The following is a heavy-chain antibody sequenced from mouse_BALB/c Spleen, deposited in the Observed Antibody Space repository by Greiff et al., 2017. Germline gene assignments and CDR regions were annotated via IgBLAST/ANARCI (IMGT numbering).Heavy chain of an antibody. Sequence: EVKLVESGGGLVQPGGSLKLSCAASGFTFSSYGMSCVRPTPDKRLELVATINSNGGSTCYPASVKGRFTISRDNAKNTLYLHMGSLKSEDTAMYYCGREDGNYPFAYWGQGTLVTVSA. J-gene: IGHJ3*01. CDR1: GFTFSSYG. CDR3: GREDGNYPFAY. D-gene: IGHD2-1*01. CDR2: INSNGGST. V-gene: IGHV5-6-3*01.